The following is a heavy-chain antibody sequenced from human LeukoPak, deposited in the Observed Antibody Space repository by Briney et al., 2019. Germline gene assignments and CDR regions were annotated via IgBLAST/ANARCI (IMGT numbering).Heavy chain of an antibody. CDR3: ARVGNSGSYFSPFDY. V-gene: IGHV3-11*06. CDR2: ISGSSRIYT. CDR1: GFIFSDYY. J-gene: IGHJ4*02. Sequence: PGGSLRLSCAASGFIFSDYYMSWIRQAPGKGLEWISYISGSSRIYTNYADSVKGRFTISRDNAKNSLYLQMNSLRAEDTAVYYCARVGNSGSYFSPFDYWGQGTLVTVSS. D-gene: IGHD1-26*01.